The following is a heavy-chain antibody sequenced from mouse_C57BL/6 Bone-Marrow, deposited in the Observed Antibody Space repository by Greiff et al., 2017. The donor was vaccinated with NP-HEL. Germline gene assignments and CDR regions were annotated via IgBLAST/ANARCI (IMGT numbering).Heavy chain of an antibody. Sequence: QVQLKQSGAELARPGASVKLSCKASGYTFTSYGISWVKQRTGQGLEWIGEIYPRSGNTYYNEKFKGQATLTADKSSSTAYKELRSLTSEDSAVYFCAREGVYYGNYDYWGQGTTLTVSS. CDR1: GYTFTSYG. D-gene: IGHD2-1*01. CDR3: AREGVYYGNYDY. J-gene: IGHJ2*01. V-gene: IGHV1-81*01. CDR2: IYPRSGNT.